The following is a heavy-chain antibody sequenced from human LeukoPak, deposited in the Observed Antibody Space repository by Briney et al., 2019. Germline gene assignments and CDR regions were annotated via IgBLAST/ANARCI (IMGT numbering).Heavy chain of an antibody. D-gene: IGHD5-12*01. CDR3: AKDEGRYSGLTQFDY. Sequence: SGGSLRLSCVASGFTFSSYSMNWVRQAPGKGLEWVSSISSSSSYIYYADSVKGRFTISRDNAKNTLYLQMNSLRAEDTAVYYCAKDEGRYSGLTQFDYWGQGTLVTVSS. V-gene: IGHV3-21*01. CDR1: GFTFSSYS. J-gene: IGHJ4*02. CDR2: ISSSSSYI.